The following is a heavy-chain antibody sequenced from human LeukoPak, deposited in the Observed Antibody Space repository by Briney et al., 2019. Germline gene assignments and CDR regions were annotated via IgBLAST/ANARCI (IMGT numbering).Heavy chain of an antibody. CDR1: GGTFSSYA. CDR3: ARLAWGQMATTVFDY. Sequence: SVKVSCKASGGTFSSYAISWVRQAPGQGLEWMGGIIPIFGTANYAQKFQGRVTITADKSTSTAYMELSSLRSEDTAVYYCARLAWGQMATTVFDYWGQGTLVTVSS. D-gene: IGHD5-24*01. CDR2: IIPIFGTA. V-gene: IGHV1-69*06. J-gene: IGHJ4*02.